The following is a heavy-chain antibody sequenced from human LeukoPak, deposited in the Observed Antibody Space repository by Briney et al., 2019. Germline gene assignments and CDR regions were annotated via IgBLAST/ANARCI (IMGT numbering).Heavy chain of an antibody. Sequence: ASVKVSCKASGYTFTIYGISWVRHAPGQGLEWMGVISAYNGNTNYAQKLQGRVTMTTDTSTSTAYMELRGLRTDDTAVYYCARDLSHCSSTSCPSDYYYYMDVWGKGTTVTVSS. CDR1: GYTFTIYG. J-gene: IGHJ6*03. CDR3: ARDLSHCSSTSCPSDYYYYMDV. CDR2: ISAYNGNT. D-gene: IGHD2-2*01. V-gene: IGHV1-18*01.